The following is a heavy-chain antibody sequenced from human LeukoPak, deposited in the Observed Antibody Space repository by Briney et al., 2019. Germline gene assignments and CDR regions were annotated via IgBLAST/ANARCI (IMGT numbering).Heavy chain of an antibody. CDR2: IYYSGST. Sequence: PSQTLSLTCTVSGGSISSGDYYWSWIRQPPGKGLEWIGYIYYSGSTYYNPSLKSRVTISVDTSKNQFSLKLSSVTAADTAVYYCARDLTIFGVDTTGAFDIWGQGTMVTVSS. CDR1: GGSISSGDYY. D-gene: IGHD3-3*01. CDR3: ARDLTIFGVDTTGAFDI. J-gene: IGHJ3*02. V-gene: IGHV4-30-4*08.